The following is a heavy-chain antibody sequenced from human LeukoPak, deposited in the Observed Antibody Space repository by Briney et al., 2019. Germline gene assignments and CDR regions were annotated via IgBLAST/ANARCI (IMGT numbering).Heavy chain of an antibody. Sequence: GGSLRLSCAASGFTFSSYAMSWVRQAPGKGLEWVSVIYSGGSTYYADSVKGRFTISRDNSKNTLYLQMNSLRAEDTAVYYCAREVVIAAAGYFDYWGQGTLVTVSS. J-gene: IGHJ4*02. CDR1: GFTFSSYA. CDR2: IYSGGST. V-gene: IGHV3-53*01. CDR3: AREVVIAAAGYFDY. D-gene: IGHD6-13*01.